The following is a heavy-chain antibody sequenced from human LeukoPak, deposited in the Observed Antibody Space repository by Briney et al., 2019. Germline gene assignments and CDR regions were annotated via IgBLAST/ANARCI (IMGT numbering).Heavy chain of an antibody. J-gene: IGHJ3*02. CDR2: IYYSGST. V-gene: IGHV4-59*08. CDR3: ARSSTRRRYFDWLVQIPDAFDI. Sequence: SETLSLTCTVSGGSISSYYWSWIRQPPGKGLEWIGYIYYSGSTNYNPSLKSRVTISVDTSKNQFSLKLSSVTAADTAVYYCARSSTRRRYFDWLVQIPDAFDIWGQGTMVTVSS. CDR1: GGSISSYY. D-gene: IGHD3-9*01.